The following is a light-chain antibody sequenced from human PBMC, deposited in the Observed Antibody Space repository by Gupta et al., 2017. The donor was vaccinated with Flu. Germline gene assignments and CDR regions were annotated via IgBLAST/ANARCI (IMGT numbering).Light chain of an antibody. CDR1: SSNIGTVYD. Sequence: QSVLTQPTSVSGAPGQRITLSRTGSSSNIGTVYDVHWYQQLPGTAPKLLIYGNNNRPSGVPDRFSGSKSGTSASLAITGLQAEDEAYYYCQSYDSSLIGYVFGTGTRVTVL. V-gene: IGLV1-40*01. CDR2: GNN. CDR3: QSYDSSLIGYV. J-gene: IGLJ1*01.